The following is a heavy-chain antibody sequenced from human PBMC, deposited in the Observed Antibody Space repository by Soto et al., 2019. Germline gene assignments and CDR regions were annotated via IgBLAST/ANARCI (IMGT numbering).Heavy chain of an antibody. J-gene: IGHJ6*03. D-gene: IGHD2-2*01. CDR1: GYTFTXXA. CDR3: ARGHLAVVPVASWYFYMDV. Sequence: SVXXSCXASGYTFTXXAXXXVXQAPGQRLEWMGWINAGNGNTRYSQKFQGRVTITRDTSARTAYMELSSLRSEDTAVYYCARGHLAVVPVASWYFYMDVWGKGTTVTVSS. V-gene: IGHV1-3*01. CDR2: INAGNGNT.